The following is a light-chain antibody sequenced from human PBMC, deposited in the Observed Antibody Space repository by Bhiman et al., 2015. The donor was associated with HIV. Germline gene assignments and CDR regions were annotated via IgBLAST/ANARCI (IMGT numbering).Light chain of an antibody. V-gene: IGLV3-21*01. J-gene: IGLJ1*01. CDR3: QAWDSSTGV. CDR2: YDS. CDR1: NIGSKS. Sequence: SYELTQPPSVSVAPGKTASITCGGNNIGSKSVHWYQQKPGQAPVLVIYYDSDRPSGIPERFSASNSGNTATLTISRVEAGDEADYYCQAWDSSTGVFGTGTKVTVL.